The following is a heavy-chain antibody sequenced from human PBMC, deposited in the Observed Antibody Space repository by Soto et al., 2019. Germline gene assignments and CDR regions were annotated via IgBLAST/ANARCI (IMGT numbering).Heavy chain of an antibody. CDR2: INGGTGQT. D-gene: IGHD1-1*01. CDR1: GYSFTTHA. CDR3: ARGKGMEENYYSCSPDI. Sequence: ASVKVSCKASGYSFTTHAMHWVRQAPGQSLEWMGWINGGTGQTKHSQRFQGRVNITRDTSASTAYMELSSLRSEDTAVYYCARGKGMEENYYSCSPDIWGQGTMVTVSS. V-gene: IGHV1-3*01. J-gene: IGHJ6*02.